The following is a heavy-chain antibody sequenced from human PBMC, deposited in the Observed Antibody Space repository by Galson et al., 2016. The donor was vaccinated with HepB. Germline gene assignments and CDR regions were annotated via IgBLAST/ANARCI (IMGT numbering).Heavy chain of an antibody. CDR1: GDSVSSNSAA. Sequence: CAISGDSVSSNSAAWNWIRQSPSRGLEWLGRTYYRSKWYNDYAVSVKSRIIVNPDTSKNQFYLQMNSLRDGDTAVYYCAGGYCSSTSPCGMDVWGQGTTVTVSS. J-gene: IGHJ6*02. V-gene: IGHV6-1*01. D-gene: IGHD2-2*01. CDR2: TYYRSKWYN. CDR3: AGGYCSSTSPCGMDV.